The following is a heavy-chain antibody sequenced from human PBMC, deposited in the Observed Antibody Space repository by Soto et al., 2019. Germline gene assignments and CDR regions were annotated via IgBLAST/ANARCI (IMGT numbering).Heavy chain of an antibody. CDR1: GGSISSYY. CDR3: ARLGLRYYYYYMDV. V-gene: IGHV4-59*08. Sequence: SETLSLTCTVSGGSISSYYWSWIRQPPGKGLEWIGYIYYSGSTNYNPSLKSRVTISVDTSKNQFSLKLSSVTAADTAVYYCARLGLRYYYYYMDVWGKGTTVTVSS. D-gene: IGHD1-26*01. CDR2: IYYSGST. J-gene: IGHJ6*03.